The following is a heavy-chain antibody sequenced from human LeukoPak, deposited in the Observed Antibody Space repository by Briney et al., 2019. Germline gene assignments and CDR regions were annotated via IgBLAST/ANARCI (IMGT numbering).Heavy chain of an antibody. CDR3: AKIGGTYYYGSGSSQFDY. V-gene: IGHV3-30*02. CDR1: GFTFSSYG. CDR2: IRYDGSNK. J-gene: IGHJ4*02. Sequence: GGSLRLSCAASGFTFSSYGMHWVRQAPGKGLEWVAFIRYDGSNKYYADSVKGRFTISRDNSKSTLYLQMNSLRAEDTAVYYCAKIGGTYYYGSGSSQFDYWGQGTLVTVSS. D-gene: IGHD3-10*01.